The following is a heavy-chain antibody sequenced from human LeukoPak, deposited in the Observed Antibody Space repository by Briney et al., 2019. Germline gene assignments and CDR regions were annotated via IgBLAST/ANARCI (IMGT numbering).Heavy chain of an antibody. J-gene: IGHJ5*02. CDR3: AREDGSGSWEPNWFDP. D-gene: IGHD3-10*01. V-gene: IGHV4-59*01. Sequence: SETLSLTCSVSGGSISSYYWTWIRQPPGKGLEWIGYIYYSGSTNYNPSLKSRVTISVDTSKNQFSLKLSSVTAADTAVYYCAREDGSGSWEPNWFDPWGQGTLVTVSS. CDR1: GGSISSYY. CDR2: IYYSGST.